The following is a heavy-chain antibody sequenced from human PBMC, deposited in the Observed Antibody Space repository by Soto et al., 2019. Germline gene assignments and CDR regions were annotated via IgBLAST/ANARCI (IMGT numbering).Heavy chain of an antibody. D-gene: IGHD1-1*01. CDR2: INPDGGAT. Sequence: QVQLLQSGAEVKKPGASVKISCKASGYTFSFDYLNWVRQAPGQGIEWMGKINPDGGATTYAQSFQGRVSITSDASTGTVYMELSSLTSDDTAVYYCAKGRRNTFWGQGTLVSVSS. V-gene: IGHV1-46*01. J-gene: IGHJ4*02. CDR1: GYTFSFDY. CDR3: AKGRRNTF.